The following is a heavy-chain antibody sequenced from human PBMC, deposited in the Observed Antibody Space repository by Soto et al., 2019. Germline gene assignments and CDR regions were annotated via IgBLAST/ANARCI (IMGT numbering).Heavy chain of an antibody. V-gene: IGHV1-2*02. CDR3: ARIPRRTPPTYDSSGYGGWFDP. CDR1: GYTFTGYY. J-gene: IGHJ5*02. Sequence: ASVKVSCKASGYTFTGYYMHWERQAPGQGLERMGWINPNSGGTNYAQKFQGRVTMTRDTSISTAYMELSMLRSDDTAVYYCARIPRRTPPTYDSSGYGGWFDPWGQGTLVTVSS. CDR2: INPNSGGT. D-gene: IGHD3-22*01.